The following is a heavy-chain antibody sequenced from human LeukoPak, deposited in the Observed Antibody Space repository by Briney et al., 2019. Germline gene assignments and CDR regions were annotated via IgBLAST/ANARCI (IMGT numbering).Heavy chain of an antibody. CDR2: INPNSGDT. J-gene: IGHJ4*02. D-gene: IGHD4-23*01. Sequence: ASVKVSCKASGYTFTAYYMHWVRQAPGQGLEWMGRINPNSGDTIYAQNFQGRVTVTRDTSTSTASMELSRLRSDDTAVYYCACGGGGNQGHWGQGTLVTVSS. CDR1: GYTFTAYY. CDR3: ACGGGGNQGH. V-gene: IGHV1-2*06.